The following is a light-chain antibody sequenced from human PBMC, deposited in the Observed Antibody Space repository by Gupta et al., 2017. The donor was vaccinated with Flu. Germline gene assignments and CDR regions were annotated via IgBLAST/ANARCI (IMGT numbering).Light chain of an antibody. V-gene: IGLV1-44*01. Sequence: QSVLTQPPSVSGTPGQTVTISCSGSSSNIGSNTVNWYQQFPGTAPRLLIYKNNQRPSGVPDRFSDSKSGTSASLAISGLQSEDEADYYCATWDGSLNGVIFGGGTKLTVL. CDR1: SSNIGSNT. CDR2: KNN. J-gene: IGLJ2*01. CDR3: ATWDGSLNGVI.